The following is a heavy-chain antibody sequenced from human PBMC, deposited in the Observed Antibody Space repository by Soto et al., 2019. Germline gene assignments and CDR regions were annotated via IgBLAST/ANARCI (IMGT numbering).Heavy chain of an antibody. V-gene: IGHV3-23*01. J-gene: IGHJ4*02. CDR1: GFTFRSYA. D-gene: IGHD2-15*01. CDR2: IGADGNDK. CDR3: AKYSTRDASRYLDL. Sequence: PGGSLRLSCVASGFTFRSYAVAWIRQAPGKGLEWVSVIGADGNDKEYADPVEGRFTISRDNSKSSLYLQMNSLRAEDTAVYYCAKYSTRDASRYLDLWGQGTLVTVSS.